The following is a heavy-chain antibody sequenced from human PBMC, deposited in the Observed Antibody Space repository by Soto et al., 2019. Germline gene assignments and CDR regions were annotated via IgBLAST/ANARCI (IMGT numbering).Heavy chain of an antibody. J-gene: IGHJ6*02. Sequence: SETLSLTCTVSGGSMNSYVGSWIRQHPGKGLEWIGYIYYSGSTNYNPSLKSRVTISVDTSKNQFSLKLSSVTAADTAVYYCARLGCSGGSCYSGDYYYGMDVWGQGTTVTVSS. V-gene: IGHV4-59*01. CDR3: ARLGCSGGSCYSGDYYYGMDV. CDR1: GGSMNSYV. D-gene: IGHD2-15*01. CDR2: IYYSGST.